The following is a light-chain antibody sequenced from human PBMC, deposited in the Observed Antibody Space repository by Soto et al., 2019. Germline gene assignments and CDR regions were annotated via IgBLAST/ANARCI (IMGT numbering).Light chain of an antibody. V-gene: IGKV1-5*01. Sequence: DIQMTQSPSTLPASVGDRVTITCRASQSISNWLAWYQQKPGIAPKLLIYHASTLESGVPSRFSGSGSGTEFTLTISSLQPDDFATYYCQQYNSYSFGQGTKVEIK. CDR1: QSISNW. CDR3: QQYNSYS. CDR2: HAS. J-gene: IGKJ1*01.